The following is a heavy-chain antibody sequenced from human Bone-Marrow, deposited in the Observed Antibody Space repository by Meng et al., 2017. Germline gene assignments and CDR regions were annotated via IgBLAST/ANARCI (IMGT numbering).Heavy chain of an antibody. J-gene: IGHJ4*02. CDR1: GFTFSSLW. CDR3: ANLLEG. CDR2: INSDGSIT. Sequence: GESLKISCATSGFTFSSLWMHWVRQPAGQGLMWVSRINSDGSITTYADSVKGRFTISRDNAKNILYREMNSLRADDTAVYYCANLLEGWGQGTLVTVSS. V-gene: IGHV3-74*01.